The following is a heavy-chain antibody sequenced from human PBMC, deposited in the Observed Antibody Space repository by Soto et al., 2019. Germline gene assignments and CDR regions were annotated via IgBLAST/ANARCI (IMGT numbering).Heavy chain of an antibody. J-gene: IGHJ4*02. CDR2: IIPIFGTA. CDR3: ARGITIFGVADY. D-gene: IGHD3-3*01. Sequence: SVKVSCKASGDTFSSSTISWVRQAPGQGLAWVGGIIPIFGTANYAQKLQGRVSITADTSTSTAYMELSSLRSEDTAVYYCARGITIFGVADYWGQGTLVTVSS. CDR1: GDTFSSST. V-gene: IGHV1-69*06.